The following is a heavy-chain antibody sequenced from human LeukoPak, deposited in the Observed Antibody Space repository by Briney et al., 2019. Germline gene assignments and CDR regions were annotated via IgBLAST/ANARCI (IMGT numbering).Heavy chain of an antibody. CDR2: MYYRGNT. Sequence: PSETLSLTCTVSGGSISTITCYWGWIRQPPGKGLEWVGHMYYRGNTFYNPSLKSRVTISVDTSKNQFSLKLRSVTAADTAVYYCARLYGNYQNYFDYWGQGTLVTVSS. CDR3: ARLYGNYQNYFDY. J-gene: IGHJ4*02. V-gene: IGHV4-39*07. CDR1: GGSISTITCY. D-gene: IGHD1-7*01.